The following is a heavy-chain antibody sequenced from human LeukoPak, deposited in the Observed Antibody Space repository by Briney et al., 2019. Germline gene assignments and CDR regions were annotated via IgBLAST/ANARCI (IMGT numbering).Heavy chain of an antibody. V-gene: IGHV4-59*01. CDR2: IYYSGST. Sequence: PSETLSLTCTVSGGSISSYYWSWIRQPPGKGLEWIGYIYYSGSTNYNPSLKSRVTISVDTSKKQFSLKLSSVTAADTAVYYCARGPVGGTTYNDGDAFDIWGQGTMVTVSS. D-gene: IGHD1-7*01. CDR1: GGSISSYY. CDR3: ARGPVGGTTYNDGDAFDI. J-gene: IGHJ3*02.